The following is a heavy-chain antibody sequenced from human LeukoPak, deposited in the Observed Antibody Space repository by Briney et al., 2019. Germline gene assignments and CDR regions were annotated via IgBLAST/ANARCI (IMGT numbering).Heavy chain of an antibody. CDR1: GYTFTSYG. D-gene: IGHD3-22*01. Sequence: ASVKVSCKASGYTFTSYGISWVRQAPGQGLEWMGRISAYNGNTNYAQKLQGRVTMTTDTSTSTAYMELRSLRSDDTAVYYCARVVRDSSEGYFDYWGQGTLVTVSS. CDR3: ARVVRDSSEGYFDY. CDR2: ISAYNGNT. V-gene: IGHV1-18*01. J-gene: IGHJ4*02.